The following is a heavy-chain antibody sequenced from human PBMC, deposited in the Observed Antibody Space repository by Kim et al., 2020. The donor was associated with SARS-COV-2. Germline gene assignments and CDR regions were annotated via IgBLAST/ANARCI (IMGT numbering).Heavy chain of an antibody. CDR2: ISWNSGSI. Sequence: GGSLRLSCAASGFTFDDYAMHWVRQAPGKGLEWVSGISWNSGSIGYADSVKGRFTISRDNAKNSLYLQMNSLRAEDTALYYCAKSDSSGYYYYYGMDVWG. V-gene: IGHV3-9*01. D-gene: IGHD3-22*01. CDR3: AKSDSSGYYYYYGMDV. J-gene: IGHJ6*01. CDR1: GFTFDDYA.